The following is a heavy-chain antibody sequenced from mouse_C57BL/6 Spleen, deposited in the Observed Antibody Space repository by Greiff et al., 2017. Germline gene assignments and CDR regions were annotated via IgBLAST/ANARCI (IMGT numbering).Heavy chain of an antibody. V-gene: IGHV1-42*01. Sequence: EVQLQQSGPELVKPGASVKISCKASGYSFTGYYMNWVKQSPEKSLEWIGEINPSTGGTTYNQKFKAKATLTVDKSSSTAYMQLKSLTSEDSAVYYCAREIYYGHYEGVGLFAYWGQGTLVTVSA. CDR3: AREIYYGHYEGVGLFAY. D-gene: IGHD2-1*01. CDR2: INPSTGGT. J-gene: IGHJ3*01. CDR1: GYSFTGYY.